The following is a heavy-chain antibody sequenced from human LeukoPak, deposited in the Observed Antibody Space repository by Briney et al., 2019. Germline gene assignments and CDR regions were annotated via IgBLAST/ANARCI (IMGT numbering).Heavy chain of an antibody. CDR1: GYSISSGYY. V-gene: IGHV4-38-2*02. CDR2: IYHSGST. Sequence: PSETLTLTCTVSGYSISSGYYWGWIRQPPGKGLEWIGSIYHSGSTYYNPSLKSRVTISVDTSKNQFSLKLSSVTAADTAVYYCARVKRVRGVIVDAFDIWGQGTMVTVSS. CDR3: ARVKRVRGVIVDAFDI. J-gene: IGHJ3*02. D-gene: IGHD3-10*01.